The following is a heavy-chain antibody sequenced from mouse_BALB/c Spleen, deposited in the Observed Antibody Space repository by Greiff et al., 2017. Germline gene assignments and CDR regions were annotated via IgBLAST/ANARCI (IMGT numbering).Heavy chain of an antibody. CDR2: ILPGSGST. D-gene: IGHD4-1*01. Sequence: VQGVESGAELMKPGASVKISCKATGYTFSSYWIEWVKQRPGHGLEWIGEILPGSGSTNYNEKFKGKATFTADTSSNTAYMQLSSLTSEDSAVYYCAKDWDYYAMDYWGQGTSVTVSS. CDR3: AKDWDYYAMDY. V-gene: IGHV1-9*01. CDR1: GYTFSSYW. J-gene: IGHJ4*01.